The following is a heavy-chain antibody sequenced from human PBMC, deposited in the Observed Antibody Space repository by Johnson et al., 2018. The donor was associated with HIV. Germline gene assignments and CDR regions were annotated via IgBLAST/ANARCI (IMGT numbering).Heavy chain of an antibody. J-gene: IGHJ3*02. V-gene: IGHV3-11*04. D-gene: IGHD1-14*01. CDR2: ISSSGSTI. Sequence: QMQLVESVGGFVKPGGSLRLSCAASGFTFSDHYMSWIRQAPGKGLEWVSYISSSGSTIYYADSVKGRFTISRDNAKNSLYLQMSSLRVKATAVDYCATRDPTYRPGAFDIWGQGTTVTVSS. CDR1: GFTFSDHY. CDR3: ATRDPTYRPGAFDI.